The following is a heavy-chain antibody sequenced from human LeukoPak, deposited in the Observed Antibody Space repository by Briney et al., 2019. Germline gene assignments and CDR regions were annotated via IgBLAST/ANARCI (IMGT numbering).Heavy chain of an antibody. CDR1: GFTFSDYY. J-gene: IGHJ4*02. CDR3: AVVAATGDGYKGLYYFDY. D-gene: IGHD2-15*01. V-gene: IGHV4-38-2*01. Sequence: GSLRLSCAASGFTFSDYYMSWIRQAPGKGLEWIGSIYYSGSTYYNPSLKSRVTISVDTSKNQFSLKLSSVTAADTAVYYCAVVAATGDGYKGLYYFDYWGQGTLVTVSS. CDR2: IYYSGST.